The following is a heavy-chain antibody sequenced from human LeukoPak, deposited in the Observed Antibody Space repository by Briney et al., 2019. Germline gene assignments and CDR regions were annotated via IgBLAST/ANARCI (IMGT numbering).Heavy chain of an antibody. CDR2: ITGTGGR. V-gene: IGHV3-23*01. CDR3: AKDYCRDGNCPFPFLDS. Sequence: GGSLRLSCAVSGFTLTNHGVSWVRQAPGRGLEWVSIITGTGGRYYGDSVKGRFILSRDNSKNTVYMQMSSLRAEDTATYYCAKDYCRDGNCPFPFLDSWGQGTLVTVSS. CDR1: GFTLTNHG. D-gene: IGHD2-15*01. J-gene: IGHJ4*02.